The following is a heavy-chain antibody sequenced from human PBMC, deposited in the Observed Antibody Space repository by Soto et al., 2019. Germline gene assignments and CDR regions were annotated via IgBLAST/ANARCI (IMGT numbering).Heavy chain of an antibody. Sequence: GSLRLSCAASGFTFSIYAVSWVRQAPGKGLEWVSAISGSGGRTYYADSVKGRFTVSRDNSKNTVYLQMNSLRAEDTALYCCAKEESGPTMARFDTWGQGTLVTVSS. J-gene: IGHJ5*02. D-gene: IGHD5-12*01. CDR2: ISGSGGRT. V-gene: IGHV3-23*01. CDR1: GFTFSIYA. CDR3: AKEESGPTMARFDT.